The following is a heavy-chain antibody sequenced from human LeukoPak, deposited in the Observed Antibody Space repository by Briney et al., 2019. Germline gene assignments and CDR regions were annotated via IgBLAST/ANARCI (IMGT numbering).Heavy chain of an antibody. CDR2: INPKSGGT. CDR3: ARKSYFDY. V-gene: IGHV1-2*02. J-gene: IGHJ4*02. Sequence: ASVTVSCKASGYTFTDNYVHWVRQAPGQGLEWMGWINPKSGGTYYAQKFQDRVTMTRDTSMSTAYMELRSLISDDTAVYYCARKSYFDYWGQGTLVTVSS. CDR1: GYTFTDNY.